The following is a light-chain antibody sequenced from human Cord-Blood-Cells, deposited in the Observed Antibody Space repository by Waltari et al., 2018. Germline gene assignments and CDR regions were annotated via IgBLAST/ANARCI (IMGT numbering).Light chain of an antibody. Sequence: QPPSASGTPGQRVTISCSGSSSNIGSNTVNWYQQLPGTAPKLLIYSNNQRPSGVPDRFSGSKSGTSASLAISGLQSEDEADYYCAAWDDSLNGPVFGGGTKLTVL. CDR1: SSNIGSNT. CDR2: SNN. J-gene: IGLJ2*01. CDR3: AAWDDSLNGPV. V-gene: IGLV1-44*01.